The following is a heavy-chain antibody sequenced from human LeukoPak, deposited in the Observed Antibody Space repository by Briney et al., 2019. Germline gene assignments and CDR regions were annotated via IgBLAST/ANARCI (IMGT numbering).Heavy chain of an antibody. Sequence: GGSLRLSCAASGFTFRNHGMSWVRQAPGKGLEWVSSVTTSGYNTYYADSVKGRFTISRDNSRNTLYLQMNSLRAEDTAIYYCAKDRTHRRYYDSTGYYNQYDYWGQGALVTVSS. CDR2: VTTSGYNT. D-gene: IGHD3-22*01. CDR1: GFTFRNHG. V-gene: IGHV3-23*01. CDR3: AKDRTHRRYYDSTGYYNQYDY. J-gene: IGHJ4*02.